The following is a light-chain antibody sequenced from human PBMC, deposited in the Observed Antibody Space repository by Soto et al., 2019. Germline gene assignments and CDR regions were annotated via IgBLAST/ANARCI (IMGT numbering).Light chain of an antibody. CDR3: SSYTNIKTRACV. CDR1: SGDIGSYNR. J-gene: IGLJ1*01. CDR2: EVT. V-gene: IGLV2-14*01. Sequence: QSVLTQPASVSGSPGQSITISCTGTSGDIGSYNRVSWYQQHPGKAPKLMIYEVTDRPSGVSNRFSGSKSGNTASLTISGLQAEDEAEYYCSSYTNIKTRACVFGTGTKV.